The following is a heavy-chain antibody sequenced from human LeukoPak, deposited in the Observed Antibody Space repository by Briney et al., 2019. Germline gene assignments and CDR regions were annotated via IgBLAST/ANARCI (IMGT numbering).Heavy chain of an antibody. CDR2: IKQDGSEK. V-gene: IGHV3-7*01. CDR1: GFTFSSYW. CDR3: AREGIVVVTATEPFDY. Sequence: PGGSLRLSCAASGFTFSSYWMSWVRQAPGKGLEWVANIKQDGSEKYYVDSVKGRFTISRDNAKNSLYLQMNSLRAEDTAVYYCAREGIVVVTATEPFDYWGQGTLATVSS. D-gene: IGHD2-21*02. J-gene: IGHJ4*02.